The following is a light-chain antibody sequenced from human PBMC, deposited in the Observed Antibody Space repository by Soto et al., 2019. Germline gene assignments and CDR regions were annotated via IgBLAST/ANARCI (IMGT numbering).Light chain of an antibody. CDR1: SGHSSYA. CDR2: LNSDGSH. V-gene: IGLV4-69*01. Sequence: QPVLTQSPSASASLGASVKLTCTLSSGHSSYAIAWHQQQPEKGPRHLMKLNSDGSHSKWDGIPDRFSGSSSGAERYLTISSLQSEDEADYYCPTWGTGPWVFGGGTKLTVL. J-gene: IGLJ3*02. CDR3: PTWGTGPWV.